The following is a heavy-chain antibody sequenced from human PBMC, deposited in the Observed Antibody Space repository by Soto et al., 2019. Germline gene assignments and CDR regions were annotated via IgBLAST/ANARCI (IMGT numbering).Heavy chain of an antibody. CDR3: GRGAYGDPVDF. Sequence: GGSLRLSCAASAFTLSNYWMHWARQAPGKGLVWVSRMNPEVTTISYADSVKGRFTISRDNARDTLHLEMNSLRADDTAVYYCGRGAYGDPVDFWGQGTLVTVSS. CDR1: AFTLSNYW. V-gene: IGHV3-74*01. J-gene: IGHJ4*02. CDR2: MNPEVTTI. D-gene: IGHD4-17*01.